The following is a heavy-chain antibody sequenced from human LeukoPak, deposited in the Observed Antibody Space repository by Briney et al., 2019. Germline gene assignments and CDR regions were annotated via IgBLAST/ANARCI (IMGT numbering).Heavy chain of an antibody. CDR2: ISSSSSTI. V-gene: IGHV3-48*02. CDR3: ARSVRGYERCEDY. D-gene: IGHD5-12*01. J-gene: IGHJ4*02. CDR1: GFTFSSYS. Sequence: PGGSLRLSCAASGFTFSSYSMNWVRQAPGKGLEWVSYISSSSSTIYYADSVKGRFTISRDNAKNSLYLQMNSLRDEDTAVYYRARSVRGYERCEDYWGQGTLVTVSS.